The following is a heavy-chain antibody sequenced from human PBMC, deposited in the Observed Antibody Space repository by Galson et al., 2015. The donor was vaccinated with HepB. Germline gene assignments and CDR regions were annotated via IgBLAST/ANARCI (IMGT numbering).Heavy chain of an antibody. CDR2: IYYSGST. CDR1: GGSISSYY. D-gene: IGHD4-17*01. CDR3: ARDFNGDPLWFAY. V-gene: IGHV4-59*12. Sequence: SETLSLTCTVSGGSISSYYWSWIRQPPGKGLEWIGYIYYSGSTYYNPSLKSRVTISVDTSKNQFSLKLSSVTAADTAVYYCARDFNGDPLWFAYWGQGTLVTVSS. J-gene: IGHJ4*02.